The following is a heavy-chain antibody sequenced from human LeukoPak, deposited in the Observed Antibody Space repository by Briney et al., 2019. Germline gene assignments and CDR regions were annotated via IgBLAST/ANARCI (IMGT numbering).Heavy chain of an antibody. CDR3: ARTNYDFWSGLNGNNWFDP. CDR2: INPSGGST. D-gene: IGHD3-3*01. CDR1: GYTFTSYY. J-gene: IGHJ5*02. V-gene: IGHV1-46*01. Sequence: ASVKVSCKASGYTFTSYYMHWVRQAPGQGLEWMGIINPSGGSTSYAQKFQGRVTMTRDMSTSTAYMELSSLRSEDTAVYYCARTNYDFWSGLNGNNWFDPWGQGTLVTVSS.